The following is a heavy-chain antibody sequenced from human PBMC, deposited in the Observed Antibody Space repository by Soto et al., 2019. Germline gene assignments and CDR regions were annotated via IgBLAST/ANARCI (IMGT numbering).Heavy chain of an antibody. CDR2: IYPGDSDT. CDR3: AREAGIGARGKMDV. D-gene: IGHD6-6*01. CDR1: GYSFRSYC. V-gene: IGHV5-51*01. J-gene: IGHJ6*02. Sequence: PGESLKISCKGSGYSFRSYCIAWVRQMPGKGLEWMGIIYPGDSDTRYSPSFQGQVTISADKSISTAYLQWNSLKASDIAIYYCAREAGIGARGKMDVWGQGTTVTVSS.